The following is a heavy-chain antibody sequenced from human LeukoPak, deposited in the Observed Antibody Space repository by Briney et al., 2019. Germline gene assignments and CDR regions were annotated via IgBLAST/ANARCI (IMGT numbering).Heavy chain of an antibody. CDR3: VRDHSGWSLDP. V-gene: IGHV3-20*04. Sequence: GGSLRLSCAASGFIFDDYGMSWVRRAPGKGLEWVSGVNWNGGSTDYADSLKGRFTISRDNAKNSLYLQMNSLRAEDTAVYYCVRDHSGWSLDPWGQGTLVTVSS. D-gene: IGHD6-19*01. CDR2: VNWNGGST. J-gene: IGHJ5*02. CDR1: GFIFDDYG.